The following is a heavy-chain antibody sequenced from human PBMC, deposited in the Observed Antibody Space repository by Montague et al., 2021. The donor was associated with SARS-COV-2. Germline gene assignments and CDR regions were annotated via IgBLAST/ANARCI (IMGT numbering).Heavy chain of an antibody. D-gene: IGHD3-10*01. CDR3: ARVRYYGSGTSLCLDV. J-gene: IGHJ6*02. V-gene: IGHV4-39*07. CDR2: MSYSGST. CDR1: GGSISGSYYY. Sequence: SETLSLTCTVSGGSISGSYYYWVWLRPPPGQGLVCFGSMSYSGSTYYYPSLQSPVTISVDTSKNQFSLKSISVAAADTAVYYCARVRYYGSGTSLCLDVWGQGTTVTVSS.